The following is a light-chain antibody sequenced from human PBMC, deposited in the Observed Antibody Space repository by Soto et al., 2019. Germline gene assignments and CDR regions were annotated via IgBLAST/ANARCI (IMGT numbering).Light chain of an antibody. J-gene: IGLJ2*01. CDR3: SSYTSSSPL. Sequence: QSALTQPASVSGSPGQSITISCTGTNSDVGGYNYVSWYQQHPGKAPKFMIYDVSNRPSGVSNRFSGSKSGNTASLTISGLQAEDEADYYCSSYTSSSPLFGGGTKLTVL. CDR2: DVS. CDR1: NSDVGGYNY. V-gene: IGLV2-14*01.